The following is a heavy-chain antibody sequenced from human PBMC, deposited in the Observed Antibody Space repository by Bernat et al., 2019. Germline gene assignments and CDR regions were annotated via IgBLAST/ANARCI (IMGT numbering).Heavy chain of an antibody. CDR3: EREGRQYYVILTSDSTPANWFDP. J-gene: IGHJ5*02. CDR1: GGSISSYY. CDR2: SYYSWST. D-gene: IGHD3-9*01. V-gene: IGHV4-59*01. Sequence: QVQLQESGPGLVKPSETLSLTCTVSGGSISSYYWSWIRQRPGKGLEWVGYSYYSWSTNYNPSLKIRVTISVDTSKNQFSLKLRSVTAADTAVYYCEREGRQYYVILTSDSTPANWFDPWGQGTLVTVSS.